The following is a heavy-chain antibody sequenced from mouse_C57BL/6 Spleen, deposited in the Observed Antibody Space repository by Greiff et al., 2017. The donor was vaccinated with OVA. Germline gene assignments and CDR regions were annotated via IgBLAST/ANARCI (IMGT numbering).Heavy chain of an antibody. J-gene: IGHJ3*01. Sequence: VQLQQSGPELVKPGASVKISCKASGYSFTGYYMNWVKQSPEKSLEWIGEINPSTGGTTYNQKFKAQATLTVDKSSSTAYMQLKSLTSEDSAVYYCARRGYEGFFAYWGQGTLVTVSA. CDR1: GYSFTGYY. CDR3: ARRGYEGFFAY. V-gene: IGHV1-42*01. D-gene: IGHD2-3*01. CDR2: INPSTGGT.